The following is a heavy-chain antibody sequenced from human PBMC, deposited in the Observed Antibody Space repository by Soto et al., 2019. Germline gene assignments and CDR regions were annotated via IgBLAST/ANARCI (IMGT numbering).Heavy chain of an antibody. CDR1: GFTFSSYA. CDR2: ISYDGSNK. V-gene: IGHV3-30-3*01. J-gene: IGHJ4*02. D-gene: IGHD2-2*01. Sequence: GGSLRLSCAASGFTFSSYAMHWVRQAPGKGLEWVAVISYDGSNKYYADSVKGRFTISRDNSKNTLYLQMNSLRAEDTAVYYCARDFYCSSTSCSNPTGDGYDALGYFDYWGQGTLVTVSS. CDR3: ARDFYCSSTSCSNPTGDGYDALGYFDY.